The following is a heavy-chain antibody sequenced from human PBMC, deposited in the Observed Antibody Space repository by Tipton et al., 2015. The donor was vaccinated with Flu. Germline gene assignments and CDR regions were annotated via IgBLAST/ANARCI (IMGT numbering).Heavy chain of an antibody. D-gene: IGHD4-23*01. CDR3: VRDRWNGFDT. J-gene: IGHJ3*02. CDR2: IYPSGSA. V-gene: IGHV4-61*02. Sequence: TLSLTCTVSGGSISRGSYYWSWIRQPAGKGLEWIGLIYPSGSANYNPSLKSRVTISVDTSRDQFSLSRTSVTAADTAVYYCVRDRWNGFDTWGQGTRVTVSS. CDR1: GGSISRGSYY.